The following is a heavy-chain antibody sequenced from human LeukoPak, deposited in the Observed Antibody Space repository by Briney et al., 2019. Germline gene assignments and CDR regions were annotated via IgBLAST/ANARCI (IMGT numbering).Heavy chain of an antibody. CDR1: GFTFSSYS. J-gene: IGHJ4*02. Sequence: PGGSLRLSXAASGFTFSSYSMNWVRQAPGKGLEWVSSISSSSSYIYYADSVKGRFTISRDNAKNSLYLQMNSLRAEDTAVYYCASLVSSSWYIYWGQGTLVTVSS. CDR2: ISSSSSYI. D-gene: IGHD6-13*01. CDR3: ASLVSSSWYIY. V-gene: IGHV3-21*01.